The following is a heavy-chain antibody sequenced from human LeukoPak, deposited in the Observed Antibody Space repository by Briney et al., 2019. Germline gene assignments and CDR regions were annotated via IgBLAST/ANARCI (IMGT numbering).Heavy chain of an antibody. CDR1: GGTFSSYA. Sequence: SVKVSCKASGGTFSSYAISWVRQAPGQGLEWMGGIIPVFGTANYAQKCQDRVTITTDESTSRAYMELSRLRSEDTAVYYCARGPYPAEQVVREAQDYYFDYCGQGTLVSVSP. CDR2: IIPVFGTA. D-gene: IGHD6-6*01. V-gene: IGHV1-69*05. CDR3: ARGPYPAEQVVREAQDYYFDY. J-gene: IGHJ4*02.